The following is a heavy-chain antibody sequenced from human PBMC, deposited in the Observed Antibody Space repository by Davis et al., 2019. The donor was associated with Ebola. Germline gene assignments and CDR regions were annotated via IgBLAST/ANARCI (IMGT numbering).Heavy chain of an antibody. J-gene: IGHJ4*02. Sequence: PSETLSLTCTVSGVSISTHYWSWIRQPPGKGLEWIGSIYYTGSAYYNSSLASRATISVDTSKNQFSLKLTSVTAADTAMYYCSERGSSVWGQGTLVTVSS. D-gene: IGHD3-10*01. CDR1: GVSISTHY. V-gene: IGHV4-59*03. CDR3: SERGSSV. CDR2: IYYTGSA.